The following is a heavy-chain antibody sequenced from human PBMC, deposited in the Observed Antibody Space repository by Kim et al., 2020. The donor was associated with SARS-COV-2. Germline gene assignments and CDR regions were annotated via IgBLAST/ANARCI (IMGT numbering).Heavy chain of an antibody. D-gene: IGHD1-26*01. CDR3: AKNGPNWELPDY. CDR1: GFTFSSYA. V-gene: IGHV3-23*03. J-gene: IGHJ4*02. CDR2: IYSGGSST. Sequence: GGSLRLSCAASGFTFSSYAMSWVRQAPGKGLEWVSVIYSGGSSTYYADSVKGRFTISRDNSKNTLYLQMNSLRAEDTAVYYCAKNGPNWELPDYWGQGTLVTVSS.